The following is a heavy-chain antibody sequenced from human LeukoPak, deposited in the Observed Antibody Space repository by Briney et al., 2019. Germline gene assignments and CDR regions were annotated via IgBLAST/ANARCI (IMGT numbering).Heavy chain of an antibody. J-gene: IGHJ4*02. CDR2: IWYDGSNK. V-gene: IGHV3-33*01. CDR3: ARRLLRNYIDY. Sequence: GGSLRLSCAASGFTFSSYGMHWVRQAPGKGLEWVAVIWYDGSNKYYADSVKGRFTISRGNSKNTLYLQMNSLRAEDTAVYYCARRLLRNYIDYWGQGTLVTVSS. CDR1: GFTFSSYG. D-gene: IGHD1-7*01.